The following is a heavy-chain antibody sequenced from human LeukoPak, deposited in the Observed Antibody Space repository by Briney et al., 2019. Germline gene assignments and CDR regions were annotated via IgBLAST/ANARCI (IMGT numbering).Heavy chain of an antibody. J-gene: IGHJ4*02. D-gene: IGHD3-10*01. CDR2: IYYSGST. V-gene: IGHV4-59*01. CDR1: GDSISSYY. CDR3: VRDGGPIEY. Sequence: SETLSLTCTLSGDSISSYYWSWLRQPPGKGLEWIGYIYYSGSTNYNPSLRSRVTISVGTSKNQFSLKLTSVTAADTAVYYCVRDGGPIEYWGQGILVTVSS.